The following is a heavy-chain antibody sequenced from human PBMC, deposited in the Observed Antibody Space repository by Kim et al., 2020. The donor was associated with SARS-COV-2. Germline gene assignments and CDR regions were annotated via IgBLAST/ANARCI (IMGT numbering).Heavy chain of an antibody. Sequence: GGSLRLSCAASGFTFSSYSMNWVRQAPGKGLEWVSSISSSSSHIYYADSVKGRFTISRDNAKNSLYLQMNSLRAEDTAVYYCARERGRVGATDYWGQGTLLTVSS. CDR2: ISSSSSHI. D-gene: IGHD1-26*01. J-gene: IGHJ4*02. V-gene: IGHV3-21*01. CDR1: GFTFSSYS. CDR3: ARERGRVGATDY.